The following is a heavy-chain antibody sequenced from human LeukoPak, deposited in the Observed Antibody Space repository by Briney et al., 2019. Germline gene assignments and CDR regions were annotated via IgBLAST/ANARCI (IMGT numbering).Heavy chain of an antibody. CDR1: GFTFSSSA. V-gene: IGHV3-23*01. Sequence: QPGGSLRLSCAASGFTFSSSAMSWVRQVPGKGLEWVSGISASGGSTYYADSVKGRFTISRDNSKNTLYLQMNSLRAEDTALYYCARALWSGHIYYGMDVWGQGTTVTVSS. J-gene: IGHJ6*02. CDR3: ARALWSGHIYYGMDV. CDR2: ISASGGST. D-gene: IGHD3-10*01.